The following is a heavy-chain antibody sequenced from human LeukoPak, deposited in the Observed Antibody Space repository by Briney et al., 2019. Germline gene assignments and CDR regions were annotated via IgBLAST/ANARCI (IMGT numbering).Heavy chain of an antibody. J-gene: IGHJ4*02. Sequence: PSETLSLTCTVSGGSISSSTYYWGWIRRPPGKGLEWIGSIYYSGSTYYNPSLKSRVTVSVDTSKNQFSLNLSSVTAPDTAVYYCAKTSAAWDWGQGTLVTVSS. CDR1: GGSISSSTYY. CDR2: IYYSGST. D-gene: IGHD2-2*01. V-gene: IGHV4-39*01. CDR3: AKTSAAWD.